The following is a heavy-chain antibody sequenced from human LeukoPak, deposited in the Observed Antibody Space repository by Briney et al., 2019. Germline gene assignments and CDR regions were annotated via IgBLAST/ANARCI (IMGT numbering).Heavy chain of an antibody. CDR1: GFTFSNYA. D-gene: IGHD5-12*01. Sequence: GGSLRLSCAASGFTFSNYAMSWARQAPGKGLEWVSAISGSGGSTYYADSVKGRFTISRDNSKNTLYLQVDSLRAEDTAVYYCAKDTGYAGEGYFDYWGQGTLVTVS. CDR2: ISGSGGST. J-gene: IGHJ4*02. CDR3: AKDTGYAGEGYFDY. V-gene: IGHV3-23*01.